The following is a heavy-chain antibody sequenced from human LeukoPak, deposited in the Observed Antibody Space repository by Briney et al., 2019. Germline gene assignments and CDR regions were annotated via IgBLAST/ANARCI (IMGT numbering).Heavy chain of an antibody. CDR3: ARNEVPLNWFDP. CDR1: GVAFSNYD. CDR2: IRYDGGKK. D-gene: IGHD1-1*01. V-gene: IGHV3-30*02. Sequence: PGGSLRLSCAASGVAFSNYDMHWVRQAPGKGLEWVAFIRYDGGKKNHADSVKGRFTISRDNSKNTLYLQMNSLRAEDTAVYYCARNEVPLNWFDPWGQGTLVTVSS. J-gene: IGHJ5*02.